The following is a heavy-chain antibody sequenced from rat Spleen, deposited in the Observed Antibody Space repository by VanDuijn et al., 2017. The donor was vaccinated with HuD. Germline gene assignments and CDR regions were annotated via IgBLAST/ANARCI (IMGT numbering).Heavy chain of an antibody. V-gene: IGHV5-25*01. CDR3: VRHRDYYNSYVYAFDY. Sequence: EVQLVESGGGLVQPGRSMKLSCAASGFTFSDYNMAWVRQAPTKGLEWVASISTGGGNTYYRDSVKGRFTISRDNAKSTLYLQMDSLRSEDTATYYCVRHRDYYNSYVYAFDYWGQGVMVTVSS. CDR1: GFTFSDYN. D-gene: IGHD1-2*01. J-gene: IGHJ2*01. CDR2: ISTGGGNT.